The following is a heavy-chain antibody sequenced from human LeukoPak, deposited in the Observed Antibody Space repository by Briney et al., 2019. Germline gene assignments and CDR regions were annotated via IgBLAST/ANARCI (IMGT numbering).Heavy chain of an antibody. V-gene: IGHV3-23*01. J-gene: IGHJ3*02. Sequence: PGGSLRLSCAASGFTFSSYDMSWVRQAPGKGLEWVSAISGSGDSTYYADSVKGRLTISRDNSKNTLYLQMNSLRAEDTAVYYCAKDCSSSGWYRSDAFDIWGQGTMVTVSS. D-gene: IGHD6-19*01. CDR2: ISGSGDST. CDR1: GFTFSSYD. CDR3: AKDCSSSGWYRSDAFDI.